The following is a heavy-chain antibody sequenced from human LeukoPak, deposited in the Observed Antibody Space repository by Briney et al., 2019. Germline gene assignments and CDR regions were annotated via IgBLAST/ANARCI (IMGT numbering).Heavy chain of an antibody. CDR3: AREGKSYYYDSSGYSHWFDY. Sequence: ASVKVSCKASGGTFSSYAISWVRQAPGQGLEWMGGIIPIFGIANYAQKFQGRVTITADESTSTAYMELSSLRSEDTAVYYCAREGKSYYYDSSGYSHWFDYWGQGTLVTVSS. D-gene: IGHD3-22*01. CDR2: IIPIFGIA. V-gene: IGHV1-69*13. CDR1: GGTFSSYA. J-gene: IGHJ4*02.